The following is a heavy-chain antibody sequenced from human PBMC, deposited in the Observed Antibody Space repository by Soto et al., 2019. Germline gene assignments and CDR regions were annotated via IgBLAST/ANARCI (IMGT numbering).Heavy chain of an antibody. CDR2: IGSGGDT. CDR1: GFTLSSYD. J-gene: IGHJ6*02. CDR3: TRKTPPTGMEV. D-gene: IGHD3-9*01. Sequence: EVQLVESGGGLVQPGGSLRLSCAASGFTLSSYDIHWVRQATGEGLAWVSGIGSGGDTHYADYVKGRFIISREDGKNSLYLQMNNLIVGDTAVYYCTRKTPPTGMEVWGQGATVNVSS. V-gene: IGHV3-13*01.